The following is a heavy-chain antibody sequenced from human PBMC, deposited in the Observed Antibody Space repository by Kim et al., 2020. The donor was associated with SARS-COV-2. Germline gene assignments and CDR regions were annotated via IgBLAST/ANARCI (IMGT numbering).Heavy chain of an antibody. D-gene: IGHD3-16*02. J-gene: IGHJ5*02. CDR2: ISGTGSHT. V-gene: IGHV3-11*06. CDR1: GFIFSDSY. CDR3: ARDPYRQWFGP. Sequence: GGSLRLSCAASGFIFSDSYMSWIRQAPGKGLEWISYISGTGSHTNYADSVKGRFTVSRDNAKKSLYLQMTSLSVEDTAVYYCARDPYRQWFGPWGQGTVVTVSS.